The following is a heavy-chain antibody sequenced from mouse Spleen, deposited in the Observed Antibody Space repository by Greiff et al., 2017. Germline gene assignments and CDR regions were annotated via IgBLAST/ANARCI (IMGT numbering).Heavy chain of an antibody. CDR3: ARNYDGLGRGDWYFDV. D-gene: IGHD2-3*01. CDR2: IWSGGST. V-gene: IGHV2-2*01. J-gene: IGHJ1*01. Sequence: VQLQQSGPGLVQPSQSLSITCTVSGFSLTSYGVHWVRQSPGKGLEWLGVIWSGGSTDYNAAFISRLSISKDNSKSQVFFKMNSLQADDTAIYYCARNYDGLGRGDWYFDVWGAGTTVTVSS. CDR1: GFSLTSYG.